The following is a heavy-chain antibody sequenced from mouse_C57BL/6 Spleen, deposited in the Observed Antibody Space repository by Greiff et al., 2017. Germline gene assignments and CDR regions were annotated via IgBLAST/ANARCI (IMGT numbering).Heavy chain of an antibody. D-gene: IGHD2-13*01. V-gene: IGHV1-42*01. CDR1: GYSFTGYY. Sequence: VQLQQSGPELVKPGASVKISCKASGYSFTGYYMNWVKQSPEKSLEWIGEINPSTGGTTYNQKFKAKATLTVDNSSITAYMQLKSLTSEDSAVYYCARGDSMDYWGQGTSVTVSS. CDR2: INPSTGGT. J-gene: IGHJ4*01. CDR3: ARGDSMDY.